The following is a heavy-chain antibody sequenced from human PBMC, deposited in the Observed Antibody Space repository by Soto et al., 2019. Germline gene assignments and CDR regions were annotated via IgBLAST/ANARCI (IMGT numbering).Heavy chain of an antibody. CDR2: IYYSGST. CDR1: GGSISSYY. V-gene: IGHV4-59*08. CDR3: ARHIPTPHSSPPGEHFDY. Sequence: SETLSLTCTVSGGSISSYYWSWIRQPPGKGLEWIGYIYYSGSTNYNPSLKSRVTISVDTSKNQFSLKLSSVTAADTAVYYCARHIPTPHSSPPGEHFDYWGQGTLVTVSS. J-gene: IGHJ4*02. D-gene: IGHD6-19*01.